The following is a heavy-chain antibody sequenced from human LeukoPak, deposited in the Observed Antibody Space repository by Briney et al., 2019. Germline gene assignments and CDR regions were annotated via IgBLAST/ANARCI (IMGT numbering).Heavy chain of an antibody. CDR3: ATLPVYAPGWYFDL. J-gene: IGHJ2*01. D-gene: IGHD5/OR15-5a*01. V-gene: IGHV1-69*01. CDR2: IIPIFGTA. Sequence: GSSVTVSCKASGGSFSSYAISWVRQAPGQALEWMGGIIPIFGTANYAQKFQGRVTITADESTSTAHMELSSLRSEDTAVYYCATLPVYAPGWYFDLWGRGTLVTVSS. CDR1: GGSFSSYA.